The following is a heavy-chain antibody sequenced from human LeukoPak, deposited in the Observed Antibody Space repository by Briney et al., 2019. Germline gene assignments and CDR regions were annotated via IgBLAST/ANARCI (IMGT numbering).Heavy chain of an antibody. CDR1: GFTFSSYA. D-gene: IGHD2-15*01. CDR2: ISGSGGST. CDR3: AKGGSGGRYYFDY. J-gene: IGHJ4*02. Sequence: GGSLRLSCAASGFTFSSYAMSWVRQAPGKGLEWVSAISGSGGSTYYADSVKGRFTISRDNSKNTLYLQMNSLRAEDTAVYHCAKGGSGGRYYFDYWGQGTLVTVSS. V-gene: IGHV3-23*01.